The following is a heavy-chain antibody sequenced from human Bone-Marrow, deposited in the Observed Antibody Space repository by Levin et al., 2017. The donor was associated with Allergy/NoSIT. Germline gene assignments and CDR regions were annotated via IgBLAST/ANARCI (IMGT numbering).Heavy chain of an antibody. CDR2: ISGSGGST. D-gene: IGHD2/OR15-2a*01. CDR3: ANGIVQLFWYYFDY. V-gene: IGHV3-23*01. CDR1: GFTFSSYA. Sequence: GESLKISCAASGFTFSSYAMSWVRQAPGKGLEWVSAISGSGGSTYYADSVKGRFTISRDNSKNTLYLQMNSLRAEDTAVYYCANGIVQLFWYYFDYWGQGTLVTVSS. J-gene: IGHJ4*02.